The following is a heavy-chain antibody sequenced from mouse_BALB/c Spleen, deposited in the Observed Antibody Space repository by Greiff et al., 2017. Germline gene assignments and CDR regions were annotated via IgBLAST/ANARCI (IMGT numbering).Heavy chain of an antibody. CDR2: ISDGGSYT. V-gene: IGHV5-4*02. D-gene: IGHD2-1*01. CDR1: GFTFSDYY. Sequence: EVKLVESGGGLVKPGGSLKLSCAASGFTFSDYYMYWVRQTPEKRLEWVATISDGGSYTYYPDSVKGRFTISRDNAKNNLYLQMSSLKSEDTAMYYCARDGNYDLFAYWGQGTLVTVSA. CDR3: ARDGNYDLFAY. J-gene: IGHJ3*01.